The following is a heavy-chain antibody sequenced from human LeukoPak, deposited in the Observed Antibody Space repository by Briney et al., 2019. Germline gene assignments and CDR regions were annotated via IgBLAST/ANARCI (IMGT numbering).Heavy chain of an antibody. D-gene: IGHD5-24*01. CDR1: GGSISSGGYS. Sequence: PSETLSLTCAVSGGSISSGGYSWSWIRQPPGKGLEWIGYIYHSGSTYYNPSLKSRVTISVDRSKNQFSLKLSSVTAADTAVYYCARARATRNNWFDPWGQGTLVTVSS. CDR3: ARARATRNNWFDP. J-gene: IGHJ5*02. CDR2: IYHSGST. V-gene: IGHV4-30-2*01.